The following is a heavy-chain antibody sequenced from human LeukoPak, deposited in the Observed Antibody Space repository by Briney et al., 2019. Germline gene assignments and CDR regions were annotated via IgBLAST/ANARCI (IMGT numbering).Heavy chain of an antibody. CDR3: ARDPLYSNYNYGMDV. CDR2: IYPGDSDT. D-gene: IGHD3-16*01. J-gene: IGHJ6*02. Sequence: GESLKISCKGSGYSFTSYWLGWVRQMPGKGLEWMGIIYPGDSDTRYSPSFQGQDTISADKSISTAYLQWSSLKASDTAMYYCARDPLYSNYNYGMDVWGQGTTVTVSS. V-gene: IGHV5-51*01. CDR1: GYSFTSYW.